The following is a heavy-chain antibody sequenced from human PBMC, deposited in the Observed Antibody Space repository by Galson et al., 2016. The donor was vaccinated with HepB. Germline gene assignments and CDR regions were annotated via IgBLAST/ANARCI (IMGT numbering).Heavy chain of an antibody. J-gene: IGHJ6*01. CDR3: ARVQMLGRGLDL. CDR2: TYYRSKWSN. CDR1: GDSVSNNNAA. D-gene: IGHD2-8*01. Sequence: CAISGDSVSNNNAAWNWIRQSPSRGLEWLGRTYYRSKWSNDYAVSVASRITINPDTSKNHFSLQLNSVTPEDTAVYYCARVQMLGRGLDLWGQGTTVTVSS. V-gene: IGHV6-1*01.